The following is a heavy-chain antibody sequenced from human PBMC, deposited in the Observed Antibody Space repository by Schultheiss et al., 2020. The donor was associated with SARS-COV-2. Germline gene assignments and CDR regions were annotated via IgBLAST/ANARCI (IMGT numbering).Heavy chain of an antibody. CDR3: ARAEVRVGAIPFDI. D-gene: IGHD1-26*01. CDR2: IYYSGST. V-gene: IGHV4-59*01. Sequence: SETLSLTCTVSGGSISSYYWSWIRQPPGKGLEWIGYIYYSGSTNYNPSLKSRVTISVDTSKNQFSLKLSSVTAADTAVYYCARAEVRVGAIPFDIWGQGTMVTVSS. J-gene: IGHJ3*02. CDR1: GGSISSYY.